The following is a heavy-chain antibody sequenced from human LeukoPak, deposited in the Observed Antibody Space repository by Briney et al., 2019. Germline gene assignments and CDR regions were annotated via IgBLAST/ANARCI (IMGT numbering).Heavy chain of an antibody. CDR3: ARDGVSSYFDY. CDR2: ISYDGSNK. V-gene: IGHV3-30*04. J-gene: IGHJ4*02. CDR1: GFTFSSYA. D-gene: IGHD2/OR15-2a*01. Sequence: GGSLRLSCAASGFTFSSYAMHWVRQAPGKGLEWVAVISYDGSNKYYADSVKGRFTISRDSSKNTLYLQMNSLRAEDTAVYYCARDGVSSYFDYWGQGTLVTVSS.